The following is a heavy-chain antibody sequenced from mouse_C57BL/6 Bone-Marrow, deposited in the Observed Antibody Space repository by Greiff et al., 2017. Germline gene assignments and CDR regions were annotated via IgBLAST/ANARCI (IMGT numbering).Heavy chain of an antibody. CDR1: GFTFSNYW. CDR3: TGPSYYYGGYFDV. V-gene: IGHV6-3*01. Sequence: DVMLVESGGGLVQPGGSMKLSCVASGFTFSNYWMNWVRQSPEKGLEWVAQIRLKSDNYATHYAESVKGRFTISRDDSKSSVYLQMNNLRAEDTGIYYCTGPSYYYGGYFDVWGTGTTVTVSS. J-gene: IGHJ1*03. D-gene: IGHD1-1*01. CDR2: IRLKSDNYAT.